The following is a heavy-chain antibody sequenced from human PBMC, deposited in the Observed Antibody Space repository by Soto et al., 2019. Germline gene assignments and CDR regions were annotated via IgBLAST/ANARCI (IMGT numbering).Heavy chain of an antibody. D-gene: IGHD6-19*01. Sequence: PSETLSLTCTVSGDSISRGGYYWSWIRQHPGNGLEWIGYIYYTGSTYYNPSLKSRVTISVDTSKNQFSLKVSSVTAADTAVYYCARDPADRRDYFAYWGQGTLVTVSS. CDR2: IYYTGST. J-gene: IGHJ4*02. V-gene: IGHV4-31*03. CDR1: GDSISRGGYY. CDR3: ARDPADRRDYFAY.